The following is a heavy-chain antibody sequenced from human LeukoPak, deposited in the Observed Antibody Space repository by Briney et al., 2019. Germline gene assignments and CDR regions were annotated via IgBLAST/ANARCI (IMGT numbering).Heavy chain of an antibody. D-gene: IGHD5-18*01. CDR3: ARDKDGYGLDY. CDR1: GFTFSSYA. Sequence: PGGSLRLSCAASGFTFSSYAVHWVRQAPGKGLEWVADVSYDGSNKLYADSVKGRFTISRDDAKNTLDLQMTSLRGEDTAVYYCARDKDGYGLDYWGQGTLVTVSS. J-gene: IGHJ4*02. CDR2: VSYDGSNK. V-gene: IGHV3-30*01.